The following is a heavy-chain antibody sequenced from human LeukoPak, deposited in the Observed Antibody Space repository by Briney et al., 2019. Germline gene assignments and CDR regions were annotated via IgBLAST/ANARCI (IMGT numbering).Heavy chain of an antibody. CDR2: ISSSGSTI. CDR3: ARIAAAGSHFDY. CDR1: GFTFSSYE. D-gene: IGHD6-13*01. J-gene: IGHJ4*02. Sequence: PGGSLRLSXAASGFTFSSYEMNWVRQAPGKGLEWVSYISSSGSTIYYADSVKGRFTISRDNAKNSLYLQMNSLRAEDTAVYYCARIAAAGSHFDYWGQGTLVTVSS. V-gene: IGHV3-48*03.